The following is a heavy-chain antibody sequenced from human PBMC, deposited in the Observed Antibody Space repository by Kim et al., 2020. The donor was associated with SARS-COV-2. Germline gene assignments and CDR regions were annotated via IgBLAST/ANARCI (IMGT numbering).Heavy chain of an antibody. V-gene: IGHV4-39*01. CDR1: GGSISSSSYY. CDR2: IYHSGST. J-gene: IGHJ4*02. D-gene: IGHD3-16*02. Sequence: SETLSLTCTASGGSISSSSYYWGWIRQPPGKGLEWIGSIYHSGSTYYNPSLKSRVTISVDTSKNQFSLKLSSVTAADTAVYYCARQALRDLSYLDYWGQGTLVTVSS. CDR3: ARQALRDLSYLDY.